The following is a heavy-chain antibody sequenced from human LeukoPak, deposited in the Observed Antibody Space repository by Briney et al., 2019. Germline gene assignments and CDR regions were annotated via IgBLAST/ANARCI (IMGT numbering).Heavy chain of an antibody. CDR1: GFTFSSYW. Sequence: PGGSLRLSCAASGFTFSSYWMSWVRQAPGKGLEWVANIKQDGSEKYYVDSVKGRFTISRDNAKNSLYLQMNSLRAEDTAVYYCARDLERLLWFGELSPADYYYMDVWGKGTTVTVSS. J-gene: IGHJ6*03. CDR2: IKQDGSEK. CDR3: ARDLERLLWFGELSPADYYYMDV. D-gene: IGHD3-10*01. V-gene: IGHV3-7*01.